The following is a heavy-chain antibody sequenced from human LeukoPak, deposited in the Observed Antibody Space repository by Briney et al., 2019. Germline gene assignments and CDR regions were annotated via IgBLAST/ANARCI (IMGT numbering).Heavy chain of an antibody. D-gene: IGHD3-10*01. V-gene: IGHV3-7*01. Sequence: PGGSLRLSCTASEFIFNDFWMSWVRQAPGEGLEWVANIRQDGGAKNYVDSVKGRFTISRDNAKKSLYLQMNSLRAEDTAVYYCARDPLSGDAFDIWGQGTMVTVSS. CDR1: EFIFNDFW. CDR3: ARDPLSGDAFDI. CDR2: IRQDGGAK. J-gene: IGHJ3*02.